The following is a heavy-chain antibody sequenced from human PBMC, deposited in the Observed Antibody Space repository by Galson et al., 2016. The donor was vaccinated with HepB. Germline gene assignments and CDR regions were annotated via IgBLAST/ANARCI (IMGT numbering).Heavy chain of an antibody. D-gene: IGHD6-13*01. J-gene: IGHJ3*02. CDR3: AREAIAAAGTHDAFDI. Sequence: SLRLSCAASGFSVSSNYIIWVRQAPRKGLEWVSAIYSGGSTYYADAVKGHFTVSRDNPKNTVYLQMNSLRAEDTAVYYCAREAIAAAGTHDAFDIWGQGTMVTVCS. CDR2: IYSGGST. V-gene: IGHV3-53*01. CDR1: GFSVSSNY.